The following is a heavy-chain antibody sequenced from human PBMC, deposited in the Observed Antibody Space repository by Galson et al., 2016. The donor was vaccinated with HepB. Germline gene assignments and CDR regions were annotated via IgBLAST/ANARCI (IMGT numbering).Heavy chain of an antibody. CDR3: ARLRRVTHYWYFDL. D-gene: IGHD5/OR15-5a*01. V-gene: IGHV4-31*03. CDR2: IFHSGDT. Sequence: TLSLTCSVSNGSINTGAYYWTWIRQHPGKGLEWIGYIFHSGDTYYTPSLKRRLIMAVDTSKNQFSLSLASVTAADTAVYFCARLRRVTHYWYFDLWGRGTLVTVSS. J-gene: IGHJ2*01. CDR1: NGSINTGAYY.